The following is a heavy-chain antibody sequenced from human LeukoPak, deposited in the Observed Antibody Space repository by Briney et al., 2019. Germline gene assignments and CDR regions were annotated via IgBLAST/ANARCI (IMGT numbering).Heavy chain of an antibody. V-gene: IGHV3-21*01. CDR3: AKDVELERRPLLCGDY. D-gene: IGHD1-1*01. J-gene: IGHJ4*02. Sequence: PGGSLRLSCAASGFTFSSYSLNWVRQAPGKGLEWVSSISSSSSYIYYADSVKGRFTISRDNAKNSLYLQMNSLRAEDTAVYYCAKDVELERRPLLCGDYWGQGTLVTVSS. CDR2: ISSSSSYI. CDR1: GFTFSSYS.